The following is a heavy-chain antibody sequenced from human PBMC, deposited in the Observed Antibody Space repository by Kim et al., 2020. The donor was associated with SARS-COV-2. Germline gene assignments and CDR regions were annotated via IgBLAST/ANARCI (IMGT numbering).Heavy chain of an antibody. CDR1: GGSISSYY. Sequence: SETLSLTCTVSGGSISSYYWSWIRQPPGKGLEWIGYIYYSGSTNYNPSLKSRVTISGDTSKNQFSLKLSSVTAADTAVYYCARAGGYCSGGSCYSVDYWGQGTLVTVSS. CDR3: ARAGGYCSGGSCYSVDY. D-gene: IGHD2-15*01. J-gene: IGHJ4*02. V-gene: IGHV4-59*13. CDR2: IYYSGST.